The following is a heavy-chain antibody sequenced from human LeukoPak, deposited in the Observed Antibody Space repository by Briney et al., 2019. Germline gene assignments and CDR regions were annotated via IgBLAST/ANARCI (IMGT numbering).Heavy chain of an antibody. CDR1: GYTFTSYA. CDR3: ARAQNYYDSSGYSFDY. V-gene: IGHV1-3*01. J-gene: IGHJ4*02. Sequence: ASVKVSCKASGYTFTSYAMHWVRQAPGQRLEWMGWINAGNGNTKYSQKFQGRVTITRDTSASTAYVELSSLRSEDTAVYYCARAQNYYDSSGYSFDYWGQGTLVTVSS. D-gene: IGHD3-22*01. CDR2: INAGNGNT.